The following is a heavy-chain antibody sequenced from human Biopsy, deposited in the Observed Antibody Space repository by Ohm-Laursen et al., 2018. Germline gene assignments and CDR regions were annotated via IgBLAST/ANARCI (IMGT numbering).Heavy chain of an antibody. CDR1: GDSFTSYA. J-gene: IGHJ5*02. CDR2: IIPFPNVA. CDR3: ARGEGSSWFDP. Sequence: ASVKVSCKASGDSFTSYAIGWVRQAPGQGLEWMGGIIPFPNVATYAQKFQGRITITADESTSTAYMELSSLTSDDTAVYFCARGEGSSWFDPWGHGTLVTVSS. V-gene: IGHV1-69*10. D-gene: IGHD1-26*01.